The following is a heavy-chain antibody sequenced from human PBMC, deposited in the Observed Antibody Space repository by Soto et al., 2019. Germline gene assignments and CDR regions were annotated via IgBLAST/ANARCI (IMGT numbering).Heavy chain of an antibody. Sequence: SETLSLTCSVSGGTISSSSYYWGWIRQPPGKGLEWIGNIFYSGITYYNPSLKSRVAMSVDTSKNQFSLNLTSVTAADTAVYYCARRKYSGTFWSLDHWGRGTQVSVSS. CDR3: ARRKYSGTFWSLDH. V-gene: IGHV4-39*01. CDR1: GGTISSSSYY. D-gene: IGHD1-26*01. CDR2: IFYSGIT. J-gene: IGHJ4*02.